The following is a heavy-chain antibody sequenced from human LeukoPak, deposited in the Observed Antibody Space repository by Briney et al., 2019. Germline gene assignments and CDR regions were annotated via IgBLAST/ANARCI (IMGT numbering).Heavy chain of an antibody. CDR2: MSSSSGLI. CDR3: ARRSPSDYMDV. J-gene: IGHJ6*03. V-gene: IGHV3-21*04. D-gene: IGHD6-19*01. Sequence: GGSLRLSCAASGFTFSRYSMNWVRQAPGKGLEWVSSMSSSSGLIYYGDSVKGRFTISRDNAKNSLYLQMNSLRAEDTALYYCARRSPSDYMDVWGKGTTVTVSS. CDR1: GFTFSRYS.